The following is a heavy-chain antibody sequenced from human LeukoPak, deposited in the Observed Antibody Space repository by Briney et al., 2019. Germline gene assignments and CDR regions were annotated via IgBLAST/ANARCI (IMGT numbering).Heavy chain of an antibody. J-gene: IGHJ5*02. CDR1: GFTFSSYA. CDR3: ARGYCSGGSCYSVFWFDP. CDR2: IIGSGGFT. Sequence: AGYLRLSCAASGFTFSSYAMNWVRQAPGKGLEWVSTIIGSGGFTYYADSVKGRFTISRDNSKNTLYLQMNSLRAEDTAVYYCARGYCSGGSCYSVFWFDPWGQGTLVTVSS. V-gene: IGHV3-23*01. D-gene: IGHD2-15*01.